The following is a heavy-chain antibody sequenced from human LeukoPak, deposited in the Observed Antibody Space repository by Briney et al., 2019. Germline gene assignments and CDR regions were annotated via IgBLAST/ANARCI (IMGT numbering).Heavy chain of an antibody. J-gene: IGHJ4*02. Sequence: PSETLSLTCTVSGGSISSGGYCWSWIRQHPGKGLEWIGYIYYSGSTYYNPSLKSRVTISVDTSKNQFSLKLCSVTAADTAVYYCARDDFWSGYPHWGQGTLVTVSS. CDR3: ARDDFWSGYPH. V-gene: IGHV4-31*03. CDR1: GGSISSGGYC. D-gene: IGHD3-3*01. CDR2: IYYSGST.